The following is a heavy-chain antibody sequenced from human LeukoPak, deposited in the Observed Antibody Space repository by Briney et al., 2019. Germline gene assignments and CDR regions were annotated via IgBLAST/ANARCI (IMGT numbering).Heavy chain of an antibody. D-gene: IGHD2-2*01. V-gene: IGHV4-31*03. CDR1: GGSISSGGYY. J-gene: IGHJ6*02. CDR2: IYYSGST. CDR3: ARDRVVVVPAATPLYYYYGMDV. Sequence: PSETLSLTCTVSGGSISSGGYYWSWIRQHPGKGPEWIGYIYYSGSTYYNPSLKSRVTISVDTSKNQFSLKLSSVTAADTAVYYCARDRVVVVPAATPLYYYYGMDVWGQGTTVAVSS.